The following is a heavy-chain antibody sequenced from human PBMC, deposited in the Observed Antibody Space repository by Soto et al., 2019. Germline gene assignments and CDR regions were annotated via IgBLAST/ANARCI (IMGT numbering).Heavy chain of an antibody. CDR3: AREENCSGGTCYSEYFHS. J-gene: IGHJ1*01. D-gene: IGHD2-15*01. CDR1: GYLFTAYS. V-gene: IGHV1-46*01. Sequence: ASVKVSCKASGYLFTAYSMHWVRLAPGQGLEWMGVVNPSGGSTKYAQNFQGRVTMTRDTSTTTIYMELSSLRSDDTAIYYCAREENCSGGTCYSEYFHSRGQGTLVTVSS. CDR2: VNPSGGST.